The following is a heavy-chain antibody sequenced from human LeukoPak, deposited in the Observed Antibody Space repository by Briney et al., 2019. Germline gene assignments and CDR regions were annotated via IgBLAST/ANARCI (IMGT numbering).Heavy chain of an antibody. V-gene: IGHV3-23*01. Sequence: GGSLRHSCAASGIVFSNTAMNWARQSPGRGLEWVSAISGGGERTFYADSVKGRFTISRDNSKNMLYLQMNSLRADDTAIYYCGKDGGQYSSGPEFDPRGQGALVTVSS. CDR3: GKDGGQYSSGPEFDP. CDR2: ISGGGERT. J-gene: IGHJ5*02. CDR1: GIVFSNTA. D-gene: IGHD6-19*01.